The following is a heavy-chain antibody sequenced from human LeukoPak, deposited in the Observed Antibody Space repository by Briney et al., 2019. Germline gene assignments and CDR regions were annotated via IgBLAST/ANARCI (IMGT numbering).Heavy chain of an antibody. CDR2: ISGSGGST. CDR1: GFTSSRYA. J-gene: IGHJ4*02. CDR3: AKDPGYSSGWFDY. V-gene: IGHV3-23*01. D-gene: IGHD6-19*01. Sequence: GALRLSCAASGFTSSRYAMSWVRQAPGKGLEWVSAISGSGGSTYYADSVKGRFTITRDNSKNTLYLQMNSLRAEDTAVYYCAKDPGYSSGWFDYWGQGTLVTVSS.